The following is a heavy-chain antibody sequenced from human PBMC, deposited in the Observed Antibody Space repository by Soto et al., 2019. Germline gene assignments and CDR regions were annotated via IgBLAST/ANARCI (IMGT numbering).Heavy chain of an antibody. CDR2: ISSSSSTI. Sequence: GGSLRLSCAASGFTFSSYSMNWVRQAPGKGLEWVSYISSSSSTIYYADSVKGRFTISRDNAKNSLYLQMNSLRAEDTAVYYCARGGTDIVVVPAAIRYYYYYMDVWGKGTTVTVSS. D-gene: IGHD2-2*02. CDR1: GFTFSSYS. CDR3: ARGGTDIVVVPAAIRYYYYYMDV. V-gene: IGHV3-48*01. J-gene: IGHJ6*03.